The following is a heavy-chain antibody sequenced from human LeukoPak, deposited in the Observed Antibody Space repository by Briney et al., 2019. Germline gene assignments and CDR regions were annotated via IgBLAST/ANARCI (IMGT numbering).Heavy chain of an antibody. CDR2: ISSSGSTI. D-gene: IGHD6-13*01. Sequence: GGSESLPFSLTVFLNYIYDVIVLRQAPGKGLEWVSYISSSGSTIYYADSVKGRFTISRDNAKNSLYLQMNSLRAENTAVYYSARVEIAAALTPYYYYYYGMDVWGQGTTVTVSS. V-gene: IGHV3-48*03. CDR3: ARVEIAAALTPYYYYYYGMDV. J-gene: IGHJ6*02. CDR1: VFLNYIY.